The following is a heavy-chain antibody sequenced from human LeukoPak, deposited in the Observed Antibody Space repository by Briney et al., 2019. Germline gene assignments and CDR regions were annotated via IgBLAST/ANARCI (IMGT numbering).Heavy chain of an antibody. CDR2: IKSKTDGGTT. V-gene: IGHV3-15*01. CDR3: ARDRSGSGSYYIPAFDI. D-gene: IGHD3-10*01. J-gene: IGHJ3*02. Sequence: PGGSLRLSCAASGFTFSNAWMSWVRQAPGKGLEWVGRIKSKTDGGTTDYAAPVKGRFTISRDDSKNTLYLQMNSLRAEDTAVYYCARDRSGSGSYYIPAFDIWGQGTMVTVSS. CDR1: GFTFSNAW.